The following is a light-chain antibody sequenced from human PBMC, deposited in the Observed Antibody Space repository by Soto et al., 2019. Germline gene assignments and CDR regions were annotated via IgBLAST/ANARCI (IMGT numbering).Light chain of an antibody. CDR3: QQRHMWPIT. Sequence: EIVLTQSPAALSVSPGERVTLSCRASQGIGSTLAWYQQKPGQTPRLLIYDAYNRATDIPPRFSGSGSGTDFTLTISSLEPEDSAVYYCQQRHMWPITFGQGTRLEIK. V-gene: IGKV3D-11*01. CDR2: DAY. J-gene: IGKJ5*01. CDR1: QGIGST.